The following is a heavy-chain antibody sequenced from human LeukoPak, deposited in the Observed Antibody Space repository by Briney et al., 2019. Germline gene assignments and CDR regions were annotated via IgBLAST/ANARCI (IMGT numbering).Heavy chain of an antibody. CDR1: GGSLSSYY. CDR2: VHYTGTT. J-gene: IGHJ3*02. D-gene: IGHD7-27*01. V-gene: IGHV4-59*08. CDR3: ARHENWGSSKGDSFHI. Sequence: SETLSLTCAVYGGSLSSYYWIWIRQPPGKGLEWIGYVHYTGTTNYNPSLKSRVTISVDTSKNQFSLKLSSVTAADTAVYYCARHENWGSSKGDSFHIWGQGKMVTVSS.